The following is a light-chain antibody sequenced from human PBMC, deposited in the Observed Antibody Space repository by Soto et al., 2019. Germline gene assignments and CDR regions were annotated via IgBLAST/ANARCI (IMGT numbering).Light chain of an antibody. CDR3: QQYGTPWT. J-gene: IGKJ1*01. V-gene: IGKV3-20*01. Sequence: EIVLTQSPGTLSLSPGERADLSCRASQSVSSSYLAWYQQKPGQAPRLLIHGASNRATGIPDRFSGSGSGTDFTLTITQLEPEDFAVYYCQQYGTPWTFGQGTKVEIK. CDR2: GAS. CDR1: QSVSSSY.